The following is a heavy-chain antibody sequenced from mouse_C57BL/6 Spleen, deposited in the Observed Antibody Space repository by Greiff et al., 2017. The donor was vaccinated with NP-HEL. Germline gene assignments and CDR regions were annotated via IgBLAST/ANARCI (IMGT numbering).Heavy chain of an antibody. CDR1: GYSITSDY. J-gene: IGHJ1*03. CDR3: ARGASYGSSYGSYWYFDV. Sequence: EVKVVESGPGLAKPSQTLSLTCSVTGYSITSDYWNWIRKFPGNKLEYMGYISYSGSTYYNPSLKSRISITRDTSKNQYYLQLNSVTTEDTATYYCARGASYGSSYGSYWYFDVWGTGTTVTVSS. V-gene: IGHV3-8*01. D-gene: IGHD1-1*01. CDR2: ISYSGST.